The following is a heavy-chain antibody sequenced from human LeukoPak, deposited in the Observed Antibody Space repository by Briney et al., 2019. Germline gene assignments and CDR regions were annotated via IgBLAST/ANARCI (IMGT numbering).Heavy chain of an antibody. CDR3: ARDQTGTIVFDI. Sequence: GGSLRLSRAASGFTFSSYSMNWVRQAPGKGLEWVSYISSSSSTIYYADSVKGRFTISRDNAKNSLYLQMNSLRAKDTAVYYCARDQTGTIVFDIWGLGTMVTVTS. D-gene: IGHD1-7*01. J-gene: IGHJ3*02. V-gene: IGHV3-48*04. CDR1: GFTFSSYS. CDR2: ISSSSSTI.